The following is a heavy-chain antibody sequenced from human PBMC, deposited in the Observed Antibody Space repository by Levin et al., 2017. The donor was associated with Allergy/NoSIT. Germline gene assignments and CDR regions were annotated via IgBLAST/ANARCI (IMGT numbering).Heavy chain of an antibody. CDR1: GGSISSYY. CDR2: IYYSGST. J-gene: IGHJ2*01. CDR3: ARAFRIAAARFSYFDL. Sequence: PSETLSLTCTVSGGSISSYYWSWIRQPPGKGLEWIGYIYYSGSTNYNPSLKSRVTISVDTSKNQFSLKLSSVTAADTAVYYCARAFRIAAARFSYFDLWGRGTLVTVSS. V-gene: IGHV4-59*01. D-gene: IGHD6-13*01.